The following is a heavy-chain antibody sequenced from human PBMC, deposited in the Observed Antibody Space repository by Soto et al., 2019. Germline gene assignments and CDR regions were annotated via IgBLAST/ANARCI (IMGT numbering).Heavy chain of an antibody. CDR1: GGTFSSYA. CDR2: IIPIFGTA. J-gene: IGHJ5*02. D-gene: IGHD3-22*01. CDR3: ASAGVANYYDSSGYWFDP. V-gene: IGHV1-69*06. Sequence: SVKVSCKASGGTFSSYAISWVRQAPGQGLEWMGGIIPIFGTANYAQKFRGRVTITADKSTSTAYMELSSLRSEDTAVYYCASAGVANYYDSSGYWFDPWGQGTLVTVSS.